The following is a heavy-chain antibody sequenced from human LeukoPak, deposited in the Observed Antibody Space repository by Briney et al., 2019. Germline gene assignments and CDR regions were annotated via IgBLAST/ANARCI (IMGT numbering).Heavy chain of an antibody. D-gene: IGHD2-21*01. V-gene: IGHV3-30*04. Sequence: PGGALRLSRETSGFNFNNYAVHWIRQPPARGREWVAVVSLVGSKKFYADSVKGRFTVSRDNSKNILYLQMNILRPEDTAVYYCARSPAHNWFDPWGQGTHVTVSS. CDR2: VSLVGSKK. J-gene: IGHJ5*02. CDR1: GFNFNNYA. CDR3: ARSPAHNWFDP.